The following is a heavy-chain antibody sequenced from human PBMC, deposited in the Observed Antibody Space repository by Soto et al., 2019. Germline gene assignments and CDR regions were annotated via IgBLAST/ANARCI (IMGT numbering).Heavy chain of an antibody. CDR1: GLSLSTTGVG. CDR2: IYWEDDK. J-gene: IGHJ6*02. CDR3: VQSRCGGDCLQAYSSHSYYGLDV. D-gene: IGHD2-21*02. V-gene: IGHV2-5*02. Sequence: QITLKESGPTLVKPTQTLTLTCTFSGLSLSTTGVGVGWIRQPPGKALEWLALIYWEDDKRYSPSLKRRLTIPKDTSKNQVVLTMTNMDPVDTATYYCVQSRCGGDCLQAYSSHSYYGLDVWGQGTTVTVSS.